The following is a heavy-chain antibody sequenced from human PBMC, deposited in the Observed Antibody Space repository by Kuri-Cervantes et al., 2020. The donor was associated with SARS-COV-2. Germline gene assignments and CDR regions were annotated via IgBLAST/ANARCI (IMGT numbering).Heavy chain of an antibody. CDR3: ARVERSYGDYPPDDAFDI. Sequence: GGSLKISCAASGFTFSSYWMSWVRQAPGKGLEWVANIKQDGSEKYYVDSVKGRFTISRDNAKNSLYLQMNSLRAEDTAVYYCARVERSYGDYPPDDAFDIWGQGTMVTVSS. J-gene: IGHJ3*02. V-gene: IGHV3-7*04. CDR1: GFTFSSYW. D-gene: IGHD4-17*01. CDR2: IKQDGSEK.